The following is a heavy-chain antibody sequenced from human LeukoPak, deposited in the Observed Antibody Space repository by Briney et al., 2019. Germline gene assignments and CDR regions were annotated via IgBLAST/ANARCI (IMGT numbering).Heavy chain of an antibody. J-gene: IGHJ5*02. CDR3: ARHEGGSYGSDWFDP. CDR1: GGSISSYY. V-gene: IGHV4-59*08. CDR2: IYYSGST. D-gene: IGHD1-26*01. Sequence: SETLSLTCTVSGGSISSYYWGWIRQPPGKGLEWIGYIYYSGSTNYNPSLKSRVTISVDTSKNQFSLKLSSVTAADTAVYYCARHEGGSYGSDWFDPWGQGTLVTVSS.